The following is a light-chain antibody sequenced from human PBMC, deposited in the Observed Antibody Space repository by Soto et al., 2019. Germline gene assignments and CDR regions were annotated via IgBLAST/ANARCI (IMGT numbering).Light chain of an antibody. Sequence: DIQMTQSPSSLSASVGDRVTITCQASQDISNYLNWYQQKPGKAPKLLIYDASNLETGVPSRFSGSGSGTDFTFTISSLQPEDIATYYCQQYDNASGQGTRLEIK. J-gene: IGKJ5*01. CDR3: QQYDNA. CDR1: QDISNY. V-gene: IGKV1-33*01. CDR2: DAS.